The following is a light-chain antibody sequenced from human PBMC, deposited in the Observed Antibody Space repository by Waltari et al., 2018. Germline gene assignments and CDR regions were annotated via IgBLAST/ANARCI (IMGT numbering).Light chain of an antibody. CDR3: HQRSLWPWT. Sequence: IVLTQSPATLSLSPGERATLSCSASQTVSTYLAWFQQKPGQAPRLLIYDASNTAPGIPARFSGSGSGTDFSLTISSLEPEDFAVYYCHQRSLWPWTFGQGTKVAIK. V-gene: IGKV3-11*01. CDR1: QTVSTY. J-gene: IGKJ1*01. CDR2: DAS.